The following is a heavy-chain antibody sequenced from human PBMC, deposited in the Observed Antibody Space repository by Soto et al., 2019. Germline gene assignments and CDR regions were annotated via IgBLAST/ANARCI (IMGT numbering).Heavy chain of an antibody. D-gene: IGHD6-13*01. V-gene: IGHV1-8*01. J-gene: IGHJ4*02. CDR3: EKDVGSRIDY. CDR1: GYTFTSYD. CDR2: MNPNSGNT. Sequence: QVQLVQSGAEVKKPGASVKVSCKASGYTFTSYDINWVRQATGQGLEWMGWMNPNSGNTGYAQKFHGRVTMTRSTSISAAYIKLSSLRSEDTAMYYCEKDVGSRIDYWGQGTMVTVSS.